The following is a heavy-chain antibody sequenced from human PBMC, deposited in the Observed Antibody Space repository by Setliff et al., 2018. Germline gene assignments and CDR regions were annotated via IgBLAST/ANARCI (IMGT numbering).Heavy chain of an antibody. V-gene: IGHV1-18*01. CDR2: ISPHSGRA. Sequence: ASVKVSCKASGDTFSTYALSWVRQAPGQGLEWMGWISPHSGRAFYAPQFQDRVIMTTDTSTNTAYLDLRSLRSDDTAVYYCERLVRYCTATACQRTSGDDLWGQGTLVTVSS. J-gene: IGHJ5*02. CDR3: ERLVRYCTATACQRTSGDDL. CDR1: GDTFSTYA. D-gene: IGHD2-8*01.